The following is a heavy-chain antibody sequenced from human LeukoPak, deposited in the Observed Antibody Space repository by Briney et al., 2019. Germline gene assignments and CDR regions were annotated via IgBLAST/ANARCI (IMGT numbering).Heavy chain of an antibody. CDR2: INPNSGGT. CDR3: ASQYNWNDEEDWFDP. Sequence: ASVKVSCKASGYTFTGYYMHWVRQAPGQGLEWMGWINPNSGGTNYAQKFQGRVTMTRDTSISTAYMELSRLRSDDTDVYYCASQYNWNDEEDWFDPWGQGTLVTVSS. V-gene: IGHV1-2*02. D-gene: IGHD1-1*01. J-gene: IGHJ5*02. CDR1: GYTFTGYY.